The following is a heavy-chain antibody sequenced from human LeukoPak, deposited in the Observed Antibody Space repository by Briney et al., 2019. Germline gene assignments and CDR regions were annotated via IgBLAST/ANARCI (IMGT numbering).Heavy chain of an antibody. V-gene: IGHV1-69*05. CDR3: ARDLNAYCGGDCWGCFQH. D-gene: IGHD2-21*02. J-gene: IGHJ1*01. CDR1: GGTFSSYA. CDR2: IIPIFGTA. Sequence: SVKVSCKASGGTFSSYAISWVRQAPGQGLEWMGGIIPIFGTANYAQKFQGRVTITTDESTSTAYMELSSLRSEDTAVYYCARDLNAYCGGDCWGCFQHWGQGTRVTVSS.